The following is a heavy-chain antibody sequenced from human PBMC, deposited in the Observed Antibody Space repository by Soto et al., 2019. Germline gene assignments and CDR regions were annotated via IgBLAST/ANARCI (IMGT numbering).Heavy chain of an antibody. CDR3: ARYRREAVAGYTLDN. CDR1: RDTFTSYY. V-gene: IGHV1-46*01. J-gene: IGHJ4*02. Sequence: ASVKVSCKAPRDTFTSYYINWVRQAPGQGLEWIGVINPHGGSTVYAQKFQGRVTMTRDTSASTVYMELSSLRSEDTAVYYCARYRREAVAGYTLDNWGQGILVTVSS. CDR2: INPHGGST. D-gene: IGHD6-13*01.